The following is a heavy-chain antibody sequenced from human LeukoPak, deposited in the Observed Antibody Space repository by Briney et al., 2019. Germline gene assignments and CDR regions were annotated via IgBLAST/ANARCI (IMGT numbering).Heavy chain of an antibody. CDR1: GGSFSGYY. D-gene: IGHD3-22*01. J-gene: IGHJ4*02. V-gene: IGHV4-34*01. CDR3: ARDDSSGYYHSFYFDY. CDR2: INHSGST. Sequence: PSETLSLTCAVYGGSFSGYYWSWIRQPPGKGLEWIGEINHSGSTNYNPSLKSRVTISVDTSKNQFSLKLSSVTAADTAIYYCARDDSSGYYHSFYFDYWGQGTLVIVSS.